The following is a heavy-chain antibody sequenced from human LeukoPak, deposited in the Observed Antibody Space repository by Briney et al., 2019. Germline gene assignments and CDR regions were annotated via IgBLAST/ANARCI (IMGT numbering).Heavy chain of an antibody. D-gene: IGHD5-18*01. CDR1: GGSFSGYY. V-gene: IGHV4-34*01. CDR3: ARGNSYLYNWFDP. J-gene: IGHJ5*02. Sequence: SETLSLTCAVYGGSFSGYYWSWIRQPPGKGLEWIGEINHSGSTNYNPSLKSRVTISVDTSKNQFPLKLSSVTAADTAVYYCARGNSYLYNWFDPWGQGTLVTVSS. CDR2: INHSGST.